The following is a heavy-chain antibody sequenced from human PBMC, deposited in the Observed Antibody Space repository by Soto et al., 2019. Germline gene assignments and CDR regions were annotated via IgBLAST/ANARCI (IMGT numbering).Heavy chain of an antibody. CDR2: IFWDDDK. D-gene: IGHD3-22*01. CDR3: AHRICDSRTCSVDS. V-gene: IGHV2-5*02. Sequence: QITLEESGPTLLKPTQTLTLTCTFSGFSLTTEGVAVAWARQSPGKAPEWLAVIFWDDDKRFTTSLTSRLTITKDTSNSQVFLTLTRVDPVDTATYFCAHRICDSRTCSVDSWGPVTLVTVSS. J-gene: IGHJ1*01. CDR1: GFSLTTEGVA.